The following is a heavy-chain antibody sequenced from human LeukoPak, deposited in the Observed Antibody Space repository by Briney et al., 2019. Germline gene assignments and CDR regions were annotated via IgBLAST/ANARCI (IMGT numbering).Heavy chain of an antibody. CDR3: ARARPYYYDSSDPRASYFDY. CDR1: GFTVSSNY. CDR2: IYSGGST. J-gene: IGHJ4*02. Sequence: GGSLRLSCAASGFTVSSNYMSWVRQAPGKGLEWVSVIYSGGSTYYADSVKGRFTISRDNSKNSLYLQMNSLRAEDTAVYYCARARPYYYDSSDPRASYFDYWGQGTLVTVSS. V-gene: IGHV3-66*01. D-gene: IGHD3-22*01.